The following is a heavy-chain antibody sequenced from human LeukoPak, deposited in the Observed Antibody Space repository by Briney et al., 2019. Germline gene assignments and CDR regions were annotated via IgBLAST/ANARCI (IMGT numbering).Heavy chain of an antibody. CDR1: GGSFSGYY. D-gene: IGHD1/OR15-1a*01. J-gene: IGHJ6*02. Sequence: SETLSLTCAVYGGSFSGYYWSWIRQPPGKGLEWIGYIYYSGSTNYNPSLKSRVTISVDTSKNQFSLKLSSVTAADTAVYYCARDSRALPITGTKFYYYYYGMDVWGQGTTVTVSS. CDR2: IYYSGST. V-gene: IGHV4-59*01. CDR3: ARDSRALPITGTKFYYYYYGMDV.